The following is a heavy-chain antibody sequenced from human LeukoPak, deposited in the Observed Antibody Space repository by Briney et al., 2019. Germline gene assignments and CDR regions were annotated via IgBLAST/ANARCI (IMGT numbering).Heavy chain of an antibody. Sequence: GGSLRLSCAASGFTFSSYWMSWVRQAPGKGLEWVANIKQDGSEKYYVDSVKSRFTISRDNAKNSLYLQMNSLRAEDTAVYYCARDTSSAWGVYFDYWGQGTLVTVSS. CDR3: ARDTSSAWGVYFDY. V-gene: IGHV3-7*01. CDR2: IKQDGSEK. J-gene: IGHJ4*02. D-gene: IGHD3-16*01. CDR1: GFTFSSYW.